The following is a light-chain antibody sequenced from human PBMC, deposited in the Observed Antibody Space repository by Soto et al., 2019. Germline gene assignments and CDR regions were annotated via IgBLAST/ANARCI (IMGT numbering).Light chain of an antibody. CDR3: QQYNSISRT. CDR1: QSISSW. Sequence: DIQMTQSPSTLSASVGDRVTITCRASQSISSWLAWYQQKPGKAPKLLIYKASSLESGVPSRFSGSGSGTEFTLTISSLQPDDFATYYCQQYNSISRTFGQGTKVDNK. J-gene: IGKJ1*01. V-gene: IGKV1-5*03. CDR2: KAS.